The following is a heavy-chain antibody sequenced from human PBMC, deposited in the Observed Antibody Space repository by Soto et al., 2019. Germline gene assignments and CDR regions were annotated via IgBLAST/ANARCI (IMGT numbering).Heavy chain of an antibody. V-gene: IGHV1-69*02. D-gene: IGHD5-12*01. CDR1: GGTFSSYT. Sequence: SVKVSCKASGGTFSSYTISWVRQAPGQGLEWMGRIIPILGIANYAQKFQGRVTITADKSTSTAYMELSSLRSEDTAVYYCGSHIVATIINFDYWGQGTLVTVSS. CDR2: IIPILGIA. J-gene: IGHJ4*02. CDR3: GSHIVATIINFDY.